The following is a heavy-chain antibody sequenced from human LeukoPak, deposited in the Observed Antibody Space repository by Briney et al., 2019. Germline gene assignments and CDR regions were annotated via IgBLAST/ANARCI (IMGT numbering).Heavy chain of an antibody. CDR2: INPNSGGT. CDR3: ARGALGSCSGGSCYGTQNFDY. Sequence: ASVKVSCKASEYTFTDYYIHWVRQAPGQGLEWMGWINPNSGGTNYAQKFQGRVTMTRDTSISTAYMELSRLRSGDTAVYYCARGALGSCSGGSCYGTQNFDYWGQGTLVTVSS. J-gene: IGHJ4*02. V-gene: IGHV1-2*02. D-gene: IGHD2-15*01. CDR1: EYTFTDYY.